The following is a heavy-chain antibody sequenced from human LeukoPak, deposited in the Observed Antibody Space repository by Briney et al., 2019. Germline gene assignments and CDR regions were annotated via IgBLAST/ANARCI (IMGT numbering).Heavy chain of an antibody. Sequence: SETLSLTCTVSGYSISSGYYWGWIRQPPGKGLEWIGSTYHSGSTYYNPSLKSRVTISVDTSKNQFSLKLSSVTAADTAVYYCARTYYDFWSGYYEDYWGQGTLVTVSS. J-gene: IGHJ4*02. CDR2: TYHSGST. D-gene: IGHD3-3*01. CDR3: ARTYYDFWSGYYEDY. CDR1: GYSISSGYY. V-gene: IGHV4-38-2*02.